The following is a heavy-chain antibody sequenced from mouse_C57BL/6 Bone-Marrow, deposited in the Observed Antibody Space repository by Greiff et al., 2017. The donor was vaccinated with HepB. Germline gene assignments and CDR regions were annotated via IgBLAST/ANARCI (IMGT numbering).Heavy chain of an antibody. V-gene: IGHV14-4*01. D-gene: IGHD1-1*01. CDR3: TYYGSGYVGYYCDY. CDR1: GFNIKDDY. Sequence: VQLQQSGAELVRPGASVKLSCTASGFNIKDDYMHWVKQRPEQGLEWIGWIDPENGDTEYASKFQGKATITADTSSNTAYLQLSSLTSEDTAVYYCTYYGSGYVGYYCDYWGQGTTLTVSS. J-gene: IGHJ2*01. CDR2: IDPENGDT.